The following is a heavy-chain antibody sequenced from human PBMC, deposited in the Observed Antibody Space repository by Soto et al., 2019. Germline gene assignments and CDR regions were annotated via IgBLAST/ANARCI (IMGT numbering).Heavy chain of an antibody. Sequence: QVQLVESGGGLVKPGGSLRLSCAASGFTFSDYYMSWIRQAPGKGLEWVSYISSSGSTTYYADSVKGRFTISRDNAKNSLYLQMNSLRAEDTAVYYCARERITDFWSGFHTAMAPVFDYWGQGTLVTVSS. J-gene: IGHJ4*02. V-gene: IGHV3-11*01. D-gene: IGHD3-3*01. CDR2: ISSSGSTT. CDR3: ARERITDFWSGFHTAMAPVFDY. CDR1: GFTFSDYY.